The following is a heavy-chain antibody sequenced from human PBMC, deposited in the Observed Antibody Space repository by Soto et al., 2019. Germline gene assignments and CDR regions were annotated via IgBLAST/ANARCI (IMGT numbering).Heavy chain of an antibody. J-gene: IGHJ4*02. D-gene: IGHD3-22*01. CDR1: GGSISSHY. Sequence: PSETLSLTYTVSGGSISSHYWSWIRQPPWKGLEWIGYISYSGSTNYNPSLRSRVTISVDTSKNHFSLKLTSVTAADTAVYYCARQNYYDTSGYYYAFDYWGQGALVTVS. V-gene: IGHV4-59*11. CDR2: ISYSGST. CDR3: ARQNYYDTSGYYYAFDY.